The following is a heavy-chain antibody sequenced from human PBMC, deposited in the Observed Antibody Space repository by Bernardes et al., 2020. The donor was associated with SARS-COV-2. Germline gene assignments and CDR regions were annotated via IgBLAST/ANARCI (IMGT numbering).Heavy chain of an antibody. CDR2: INPYNAQA. CDR3: ARVGTGFSSAF. Sequence: ASVKVSCKPSGYTFASYGLLRVRQAAGQGLECMGCINPYNAQAHYPVRLQGKVPLTTDTSRSTADMELRHLTSDDAAVHDCARVGTGFSSAFWGQGTLVAVSS. J-gene: IGHJ4*02. V-gene: IGHV1-18*01. CDR1: GYTFASYG. D-gene: IGHD3-16*01.